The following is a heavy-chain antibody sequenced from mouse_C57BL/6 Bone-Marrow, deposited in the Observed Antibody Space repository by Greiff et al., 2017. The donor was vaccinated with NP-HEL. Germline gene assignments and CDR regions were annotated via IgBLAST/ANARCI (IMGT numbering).Heavy chain of an antibody. Sequence: EVKLMESGGGLVKPGGSLKLSCAASGFTFSDYGMHWVRQAPEKGLEWVAYISSGSSTIYYADTVKGRFTISRDNAKNTLFLQMTSLRSEDTAMYYCARESNCYAMDYWGQGTSVTVSS. CDR2: ISSGSSTI. J-gene: IGHJ4*01. CDR1: GFTFSDYG. CDR3: ARESNCYAMDY. V-gene: IGHV5-17*01. D-gene: IGHD2-5*01.